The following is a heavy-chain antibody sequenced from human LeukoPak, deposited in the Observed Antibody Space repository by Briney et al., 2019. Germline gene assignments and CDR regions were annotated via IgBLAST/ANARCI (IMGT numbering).Heavy chain of an antibody. CDR1: GFTFDDYA. Sequence: GGSLRLSCAASGFTFDDYAMHWVRQAPGKGLEWVSGISWNSGSIGYADSVKGRFTISRGNAKNSLYLQMNSLRAEDMALYYCAASYGVSGKFDYWGQGTLVTVSS. V-gene: IGHV3-9*03. CDR2: ISWNSGSI. D-gene: IGHD2-8*01. CDR3: AASYGVSGKFDY. J-gene: IGHJ4*02.